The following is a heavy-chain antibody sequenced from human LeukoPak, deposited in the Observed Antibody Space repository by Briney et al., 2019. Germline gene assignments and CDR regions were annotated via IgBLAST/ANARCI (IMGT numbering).Heavy chain of an antibody. CDR3: AKDRSAAGFDY. CDR1: GFTFSAYG. J-gene: IGHJ4*02. V-gene: IGHV3-23*01. Sequence: PGGSLRLSCAASGFTFSAYGMSWVRQSPRKGLEWVSGVSGADGSTYYADSVKGRFTISRDNSKNTLYLQMNSLRAEDTAVYYCAKDRSAAGFDYWGQGTLVTVSS. CDR2: VSGADGST. D-gene: IGHD6-13*01.